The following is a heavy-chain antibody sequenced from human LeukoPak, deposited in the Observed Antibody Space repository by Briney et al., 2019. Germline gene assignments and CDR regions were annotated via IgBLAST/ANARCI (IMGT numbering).Heavy chain of an antibody. J-gene: IGHJ5*02. CDR2: ISDSGTT. CDR1: GGSFSGYY. V-gene: IGHV4-34*01. D-gene: IGHD1-26*01. CDR3: ARGQGVTLMKVGKNWFDP. Sequence: SETLSLTCAVYGGSFSGYYWNWIRQTPGKGLEWIGEISDSGTTNINPSLRRRVSLSVDTSINQFSLDMRSMTAADTGVYYCARGQGVTLMKVGKNWFDPWSQGTPVIVSP.